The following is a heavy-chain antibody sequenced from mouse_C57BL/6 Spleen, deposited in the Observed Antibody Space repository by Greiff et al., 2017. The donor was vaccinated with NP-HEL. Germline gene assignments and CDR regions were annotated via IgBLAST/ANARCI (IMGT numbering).Heavy chain of an antibody. V-gene: IGHV3-6*01. J-gene: IGHJ1*03. D-gene: IGHD1-1*01. CDR2: ISYDGSN. Sequence: EVKLVESGPGLVKPSQSLSLTCSVTGYSITSGYYWNWIRQFPGNKLEWMGYISYDGSNNYIPSLKNRISITRDTSKNQFFLKLNSVTTEDTATYYCAREGIYYGSKGNWYFDVWGTGTTVTVSS. CDR3: AREGIYYGSKGNWYFDV. CDR1: GYSITSGYY.